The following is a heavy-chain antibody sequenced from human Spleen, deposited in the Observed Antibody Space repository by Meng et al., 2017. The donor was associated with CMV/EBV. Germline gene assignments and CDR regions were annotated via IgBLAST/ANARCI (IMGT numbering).Heavy chain of an antibody. V-gene: IGHV3-21*01. CDR3: ARAGSGSFAFDI. J-gene: IGHJ3*02. Sequence: GGSLRLSCAASGFTFSSYSMNWVRQAPGKGLEWVSSISSSSSYIHYADSVKGRFTISRDNAKNSLYLQMNSLRAEDTAVYYCARAGSGSFAFDIWGQGTMVTVSS. CDR2: ISSSSSYI. D-gene: IGHD3-10*01. CDR1: GFTFSSYS.